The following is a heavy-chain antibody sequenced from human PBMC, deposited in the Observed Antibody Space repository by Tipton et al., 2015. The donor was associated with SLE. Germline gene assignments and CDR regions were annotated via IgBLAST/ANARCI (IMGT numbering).Heavy chain of an antibody. Sequence: TLSLTCTVSGGSISSSSYYWGWIRQPPGKGLEWIGSIYYSGSTYYNPSLKSRVTISVDTSKNRFSLKLSSVTAADTAVYYCARVVGVVTSGDYYYFDYWGQGTLVTVSS. CDR1: GGSISSSSYY. CDR2: IYYSGST. V-gene: IGHV4-39*07. J-gene: IGHJ4*02. CDR3: ARVVGVVTSGDYYYFDY. D-gene: IGHD4-23*01.